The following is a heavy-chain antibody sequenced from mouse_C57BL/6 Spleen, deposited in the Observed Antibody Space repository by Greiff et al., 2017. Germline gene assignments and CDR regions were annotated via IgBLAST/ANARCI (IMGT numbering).Heavy chain of an antibody. CDR1: GFNIKNTY. D-gene: IGHD1-1*01. J-gene: IGHJ2*01. V-gene: IGHV14-3*01. Sequence: EVQGVESVAELVRPGASVKLSCTASGFNIKNTYMHWVKQRPEQGLEWIGRIDPANGNTKYAPKFQGKATITADTSSNTAYLQLSSLTSEDTAIYYCARYTTVVATGFDYWGQGTTLTVSS. CDR3: ARYTTVVATGFDY. CDR2: IDPANGNT.